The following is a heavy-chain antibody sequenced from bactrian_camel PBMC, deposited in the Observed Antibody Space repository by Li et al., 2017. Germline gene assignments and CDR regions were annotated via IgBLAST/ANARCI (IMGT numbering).Heavy chain of an antibody. CDR3: AVDASAPLCVYDVGGDFGY. D-gene: IGHD4*01. J-gene: IGHJ6*01. V-gene: IGHV3S63*01. CDR2: STTRFGGT. Sequence: VQLVESGGGSVQAGGSLRLSCEASGLTDDDPDMSWYRQGSGNVCEWVSSTTRFGGTEYADSVKGRFTISRDNAKNTLSLQMTRLKPEDTAVYFCAVDASAPLCVYDVGGDFGYWGQGTQVTVS. CDR1: GLTDDDPD.